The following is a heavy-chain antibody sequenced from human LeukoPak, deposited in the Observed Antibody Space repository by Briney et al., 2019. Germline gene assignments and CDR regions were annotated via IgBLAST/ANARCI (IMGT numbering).Heavy chain of an antibody. V-gene: IGHV1-2*02. Sequence: ASVKVSCTASGYNFIGYYMHWVRQAPGQGLEWMGWINPNSGGTNYAQKFQGRVTMTRDTSISTAYMELSRLRSDDTAVYYCARRPSGRPNWFDPWGQGTLVTVSS. J-gene: IGHJ5*02. CDR2: INPNSGGT. CDR3: ARRPSGRPNWFDP. D-gene: IGHD1-26*01. CDR1: GYNFIGYY.